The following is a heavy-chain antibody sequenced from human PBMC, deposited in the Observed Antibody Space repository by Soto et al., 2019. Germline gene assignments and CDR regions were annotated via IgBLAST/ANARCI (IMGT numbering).Heavy chain of an antibody. D-gene: IGHD2-15*01. J-gene: IGHJ6*04. Sequence: GASVKVSCKVSGYTLTELSMHWVRQAPGKGLEWMGGFDPEDGETIYAQKFQGRVTMTEDTSTDTAYMELSSLRSEDTAVYYCATEGVGYCSGGSCYPVWGKGTTVTVSS. V-gene: IGHV1-24*01. CDR2: FDPEDGET. CDR3: ATEGVGYCSGGSCYPV. CDR1: GYTLTELS.